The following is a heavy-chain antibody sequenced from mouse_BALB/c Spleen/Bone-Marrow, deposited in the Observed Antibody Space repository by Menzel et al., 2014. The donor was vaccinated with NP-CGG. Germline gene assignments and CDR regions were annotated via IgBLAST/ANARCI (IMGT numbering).Heavy chain of an antibody. CDR2: INPSNGGT. Sequence: VQRVESGAELVKPGASVKLSCKASGYTFTSYYMYWVKQRPGQGLELIGEINPSNGGTNFNEKFKSKATLTVDKSSSTAYMQLSSLTSEDSAVYYCTSFAYWGQGTLVAVSA. CDR3: TSFAY. J-gene: IGHJ3*01. V-gene: IGHV1S81*02. CDR1: GYTFTSYY.